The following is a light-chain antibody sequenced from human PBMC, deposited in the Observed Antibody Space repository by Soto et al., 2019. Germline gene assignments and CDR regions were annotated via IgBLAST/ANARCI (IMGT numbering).Light chain of an antibody. J-gene: IGLJ1*01. Sequence: QSALTQPPSASGSPGQSVTISCTGNSSDVGAYNYVSWYQQLPGKAPKLIIYEVSKRPSGVPDRFSGSKSGNTASLTVSGLQAEDEVDYYCTSYAGTYSFFYVFGPGTKLTVL. V-gene: IGLV2-8*01. CDR3: TSYAGTYSFFYV. CDR1: SSDVGAYNY. CDR2: EVS.